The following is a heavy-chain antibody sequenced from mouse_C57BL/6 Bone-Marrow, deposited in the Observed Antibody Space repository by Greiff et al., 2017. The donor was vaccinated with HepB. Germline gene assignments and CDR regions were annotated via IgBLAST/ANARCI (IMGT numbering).Heavy chain of an antibody. CDR1: GFTFSDFY. D-gene: IGHD1-1*01. Sequence: EVHLVESGGGLVQSGRSLRLSCATSGFTFSDFYMEWVRQAPGKGLEWIAASRNKANDYTTEYSASVKGRFIVSRDTSQSILYLQMNALRAEDTAIYYCARDTTVEGDYAMDYWGQGTSVTVSS. V-gene: IGHV7-1*01. J-gene: IGHJ4*01. CDR3: ARDTTVEGDYAMDY. CDR2: SRNKANDYTT.